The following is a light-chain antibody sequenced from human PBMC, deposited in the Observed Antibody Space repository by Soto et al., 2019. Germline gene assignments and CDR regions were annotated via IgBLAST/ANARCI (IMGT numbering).Light chain of an antibody. CDR1: QSVSSY. V-gene: IGKV3-11*01. J-gene: IGKJ1*01. CDR3: QQRGNWPLT. Sequence: EIVLTQSPATLSLSPGERATLSCRASQSVSSYFAWYQQKPGQAPRLLIYDASNRATGIPARFSGSGSGTDFTLPLSSLEPEDFAVYYCQQRGNWPLTFGQGTKVEIK. CDR2: DAS.